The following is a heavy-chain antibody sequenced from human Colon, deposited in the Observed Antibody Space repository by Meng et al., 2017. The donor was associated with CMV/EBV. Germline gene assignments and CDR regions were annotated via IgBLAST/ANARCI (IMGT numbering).Heavy chain of an antibody. CDR2: IITLFGTA. Sequence: SVKVSCKASGGTFSSYAISWVRQAPGQGLEWMGGIITLFGTANYAQNFQGRLTISTDESTNTAYMELSSLRSEDTAVYYCARTGYCSSTSCYSWVFLDYWGQGTLVTVSS. V-gene: IGHV1-69*05. D-gene: IGHD2-2*02. J-gene: IGHJ4*02. CDR3: ARTGYCSSTSCYSWVFLDY. CDR1: GGTFSSYA.